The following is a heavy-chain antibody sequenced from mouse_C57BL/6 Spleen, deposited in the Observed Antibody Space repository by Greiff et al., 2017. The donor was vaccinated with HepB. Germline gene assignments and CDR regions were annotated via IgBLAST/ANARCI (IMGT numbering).Heavy chain of an antibody. Sequence: EVQLQQSGPELVKPGASVKISCKASGYSFTGYYMNWVKQSPEKSLEWIGEINPSTGGTTYNQKFKAKATLTVDKSSSTAYMQLKSLTSEDSAVYYCASGGGSSYDWGQGTLVTVSA. CDR1: GYSFTGYY. D-gene: IGHD1-1*01. V-gene: IGHV1-42*01. J-gene: IGHJ3*01. CDR2: INPSTGGT. CDR3: ASGGGSSYD.